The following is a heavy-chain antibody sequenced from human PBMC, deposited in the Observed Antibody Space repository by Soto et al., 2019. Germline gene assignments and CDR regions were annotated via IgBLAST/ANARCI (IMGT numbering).Heavy chain of an antibody. V-gene: IGHV4-39*01. Sequence: SETLSLTCTVSGGSISSSSYYWGWIRQPPGKGLEWIGSIYYSGYTYYNPSLKSRVTISVDTSKNQFSLKLSSVTAADTAVYYCARGFSGYCSGGSCSSFDFWGQGTLVTVSS. J-gene: IGHJ4*02. CDR2: IYYSGYT. CDR1: GGSISSSSYY. CDR3: ARGFSGYCSGGSCSSFDF. D-gene: IGHD2-15*01.